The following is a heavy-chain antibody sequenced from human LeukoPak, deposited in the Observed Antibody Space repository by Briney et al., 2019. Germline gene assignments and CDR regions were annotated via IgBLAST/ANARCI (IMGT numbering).Heavy chain of an antibody. Sequence: GASVKVSCKASGYTFTSYGISWVRQAPGQGLEWMGWISAYNGNTNYAQKLQGRVTMTTDTSTSTAYMELRSLRYGATFWYYCAMYLGMTMVANECFHYWGERTLVTVSS. CDR3: AMYLGMTMVANECFHY. V-gene: IGHV1-18*01. D-gene: IGHD4/OR15-4a*01. CDR1: GYTFTSYG. CDR2: ISAYNGNT. J-gene: IGHJ4*02.